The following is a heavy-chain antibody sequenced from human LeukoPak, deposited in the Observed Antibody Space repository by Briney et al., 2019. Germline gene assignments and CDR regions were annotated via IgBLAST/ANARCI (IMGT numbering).Heavy chain of an antibody. CDR2: IKSDGSST. D-gene: IGHD1-26*01. Sequence: GGSLRLSCAASGFSFSSYWMHWVRQAAGKGPVWVSRIKSDGSSTSYADSVKGRFTISRDNAKNTLYLQMNSLRAEDTAVYYCARDLTSEWELLNWGQGTLVTVSS. J-gene: IGHJ4*02. CDR1: GFSFSSYW. CDR3: ARDLTSEWELLN. V-gene: IGHV3-74*01.